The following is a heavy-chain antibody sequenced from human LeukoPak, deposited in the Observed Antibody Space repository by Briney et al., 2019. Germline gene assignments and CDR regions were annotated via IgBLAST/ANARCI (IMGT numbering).Heavy chain of an antibody. V-gene: IGHV3-73*01. CDR2: IRSKADNYVT. J-gene: IGHJ6*02. CDR1: GFTFSGSA. D-gene: IGHD1-26*01. CDR3: TRLRAANTESYLYYYHGMDV. Sequence: GGSLKLSCAASGFTFSGSAIHWVRQASGKGLEWVGRIRSKADNYVTTYAASVKGRFTISRDDSKNTAYLQINSLKTEDTAVYYCTRLRAANTESYLYYYHGMDVWGQGTTVTVSS.